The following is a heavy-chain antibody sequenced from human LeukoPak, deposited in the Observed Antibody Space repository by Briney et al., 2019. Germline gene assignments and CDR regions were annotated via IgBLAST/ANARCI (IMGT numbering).Heavy chain of an antibody. CDR3: ARGGLVPAAYYYYYGMDV. CDR1: GFTVSSNY. Sequence: PGGSLRLSCAASGFTVSSNYMGWVRQAPGKGLEWVSVIYSGGSTYYADSVKGRFTISRDNSKNTLYLQMNSLRAEDTAVYYCARGGLVPAAYYYYYGMDVWGQGTTVTVSS. V-gene: IGHV3-66*02. J-gene: IGHJ6*02. CDR2: IYSGGST. D-gene: IGHD2-2*01.